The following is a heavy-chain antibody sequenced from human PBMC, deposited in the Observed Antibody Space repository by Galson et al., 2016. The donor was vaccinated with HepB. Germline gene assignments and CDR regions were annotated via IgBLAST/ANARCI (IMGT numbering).Heavy chain of an antibody. CDR1: GFSLSTSGMC. D-gene: IGHD1-26*01. V-gene: IGHV2-70*01. Sequence: PALVKPTQTLTLTCTLSGFSLSTSGMCVSWIRQPPGKALEWLALIDWEDDKYYNTSLKTRLAISKDTSKNQVVLTMTNMDPVDTATYYCARIKVGASDEYYYDSWGPGTLVSVSS. J-gene: IGHJ4*02. CDR3: ARIKVGASDEYYYDS. CDR2: IDWEDDK.